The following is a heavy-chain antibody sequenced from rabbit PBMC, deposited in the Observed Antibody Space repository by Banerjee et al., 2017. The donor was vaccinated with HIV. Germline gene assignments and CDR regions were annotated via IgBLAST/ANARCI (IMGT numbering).Heavy chain of an antibody. CDR2: IVAGYRGST. CDR1: GFSLSSYN. V-gene: IGHV1S45*01. CDR3: ARDDYGVMWLDL. D-gene: IGHD2-1*01. J-gene: IGHJ5*01. Sequence: QEQLVESGGGLVQPGGSLTLTCTASGFSLSSYNIQWVRQAPGKGLEWIGCIVAGYRGSTYYASWAKGRFTISKTSSTTVTLQMTSLTAADTATYFCARDDYGVMWLDLWGQGTLVTVS.